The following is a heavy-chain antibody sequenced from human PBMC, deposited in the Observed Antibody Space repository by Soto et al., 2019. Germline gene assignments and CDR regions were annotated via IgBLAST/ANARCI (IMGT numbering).Heavy chain of an antibody. CDR1: GGSISSGGYY. CDR2: IYYSGRT. Sequence: QVQLQEAGPGLVKPSQTLSLTCTVSGGSISSGGYYWSWIRQHPGKGLEWIGYIYYSGRTYYNPSLKSRVTKSVDTSKNQFSLKLSAVTAADTAVYYCARGSDYHLYDAFDIWGHGTMVTVSS. CDR3: ARGSDYHLYDAFDI. V-gene: IGHV4-31*03. J-gene: IGHJ3*02. D-gene: IGHD3-10*01.